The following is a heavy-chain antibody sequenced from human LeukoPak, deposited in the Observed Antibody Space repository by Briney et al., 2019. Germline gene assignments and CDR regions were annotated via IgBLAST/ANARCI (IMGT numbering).Heavy chain of an antibody. CDR2: ISGSGGST. V-gene: IGHV3-23*01. J-gene: IGHJ4*02. CDR1: GFTFSSYA. CDR3: AKTSSGYYQAFDY. Sequence: PGGSLRLSCAASGFTFSSYAMSWVRQAPGKGLEWVSAISGSGGSTYYVDSVKGRFTISRDNSKNTLYLQMNSLRAEDTAVYYCAKTSSGYYQAFDYWGQGTLVTVSS. D-gene: IGHD3-22*01.